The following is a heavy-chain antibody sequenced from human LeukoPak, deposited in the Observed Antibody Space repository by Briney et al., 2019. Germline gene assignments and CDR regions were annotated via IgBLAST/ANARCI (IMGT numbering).Heavy chain of an antibody. Sequence: QAGGSLRLSCAASGFTFSSYAMHWVRQAPGKGLEWVAVISYDGSNKYYADFVKGRFTISRDNSKNTLYLQMNSLRAEDTAVYYCARSGNSNSRPFDYWGQGTLVTVSS. CDR3: ARSGNSNSRPFDY. D-gene: IGHD4-11*01. J-gene: IGHJ4*02. CDR1: GFTFSSYA. V-gene: IGHV3-30-3*01. CDR2: ISYDGSNK.